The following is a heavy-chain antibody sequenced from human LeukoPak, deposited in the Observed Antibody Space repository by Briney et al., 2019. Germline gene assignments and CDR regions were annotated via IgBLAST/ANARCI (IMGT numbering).Heavy chain of an antibody. Sequence: GGSLRLSCAASGFTFSSYIMNWVRQAPGKGLEWVSSISSSSSYIYYADSVKGRFTISRDNAKNSLYLQMNSLRAEDTAVYYCARDLGGSYPDRDYWGQGTLVTVSS. D-gene: IGHD1-26*01. CDR2: ISSSSSYI. CDR1: GFTFSSYI. J-gene: IGHJ4*02. V-gene: IGHV3-21*01. CDR3: ARDLGGSYPDRDY.